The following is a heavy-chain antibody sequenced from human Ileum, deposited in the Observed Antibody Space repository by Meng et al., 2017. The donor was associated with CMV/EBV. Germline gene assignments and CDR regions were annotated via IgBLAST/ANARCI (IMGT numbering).Heavy chain of an antibody. J-gene: IGHJ4*02. CDR3: AKDFGSSGWSSFYFDY. D-gene: IGHD6-19*01. CDR2: ISWDGGST. CDR1: GFTFDDYA. Sequence: GGSLRLSCAASGFTFDDYAMHWVRQAPGKGLEWVTHISWDGGSTYYADSVKGRFTISRDNSKNSLYLQMNSLRAEDTALYYCAKDFGSSGWSSFYFDYWGQRTLVTVSS. V-gene: IGHV3-43D*03.